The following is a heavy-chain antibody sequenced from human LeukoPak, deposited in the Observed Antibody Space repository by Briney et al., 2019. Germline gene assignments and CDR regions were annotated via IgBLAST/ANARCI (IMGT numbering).Heavy chain of an antibody. D-gene: IGHD3-22*01. CDR1: GFTFSSYG. Sequence: GGSLRLSCAASGFTFSSYGLHWVRQAPGKGLEWVAFIRYDGSNKYYADSVKGRLTMSRDNSKNTLYLQMNSLRAEDTAVYYCAKAPDSSGANWGQGTLVTVSS. CDR3: AKAPDSSGAN. V-gene: IGHV3-30*02. CDR2: IRYDGSNK. J-gene: IGHJ4*02.